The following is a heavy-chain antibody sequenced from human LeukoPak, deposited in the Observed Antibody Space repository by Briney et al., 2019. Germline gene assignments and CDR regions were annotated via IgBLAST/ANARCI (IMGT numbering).Heavy chain of an antibody. J-gene: IGHJ2*01. D-gene: IGHD3-22*01. CDR1: GGSISSSSYY. CDR2: IYYSGST. V-gene: IGHV4-39*01. Sequence: SETLSLTCTVSGGSISSSSYYWGWIRQPPGKGLEWIGSIYYSGSTYYNPSLKSRVTISVDTSKNQFSLKLSSVTAADTAVYYCARQDYYDSSGYYLWYFDLWGRGTLVTVSS. CDR3: ARQDYYDSSGYYLWYFDL.